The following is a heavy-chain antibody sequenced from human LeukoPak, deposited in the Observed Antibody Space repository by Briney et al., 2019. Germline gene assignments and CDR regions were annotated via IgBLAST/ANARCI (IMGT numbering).Heavy chain of an antibody. V-gene: IGHV4-59*12. Sequence: SETLSLTCTVSGGSISSYYWSWIRQPPGKGLEWIGYIYYSGSTNYNPSLKSRVTISVDTSKNQFSLKLSSVTAADTAVYYCAKDYGDYVVDFWGQGTLVTVSS. CDR3: AKDYGDYVVDF. D-gene: IGHD4-17*01. CDR1: GGSISSYY. CDR2: IYYSGST. J-gene: IGHJ4*02.